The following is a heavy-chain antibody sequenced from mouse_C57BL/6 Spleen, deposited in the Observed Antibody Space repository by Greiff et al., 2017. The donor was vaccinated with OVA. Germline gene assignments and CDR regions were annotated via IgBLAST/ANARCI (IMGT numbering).Heavy chain of an antibody. Sequence: VQLQQSGAELARPGASVKMSCKASGYTFTSYTMHWVQQRPGQGLEWIGYINPSSGYTKYNQKFKDKATLTADKSSSTAYMQLSSLTSEDSAVYYCARWLLPFDYWGQGTTRTVSS. CDR1: GYTFTSYT. CDR3: ARWLLPFDY. D-gene: IGHD2-3*01. V-gene: IGHV1-4*01. CDR2: INPSSGYT. J-gene: IGHJ2*01.